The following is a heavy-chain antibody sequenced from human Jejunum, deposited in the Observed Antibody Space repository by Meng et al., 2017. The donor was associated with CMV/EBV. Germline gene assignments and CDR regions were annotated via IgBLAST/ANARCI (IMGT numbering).Heavy chain of an antibody. CDR3: VKDSVPLAIAKDALHI. CDR2: VSWDGGTT. J-gene: IGHJ3*02. CDR1: FTFEDYA. V-gene: IGHV3-43D*03. Sequence: FTFEDYAMHWVRQAPGKGLEWVSLVSWDGGTTFYADSVKGRFTVSRDNNKNSLYLQMNSLRLEDTALYYCVKDSVPLAIAKDALHIWGQGTMVTVSS. D-gene: IGHD6-13*01.